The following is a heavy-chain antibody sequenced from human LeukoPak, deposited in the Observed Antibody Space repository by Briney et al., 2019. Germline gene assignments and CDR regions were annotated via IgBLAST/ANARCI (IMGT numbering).Heavy chain of an antibody. Sequence: PGGSLRLSCAASGFTVSSNYMTWVRQAPGKGLEWVSVIYKSAITYYADTVKGRFTISRDNSKNTLYLQMNSLRAEDTAVYYCARVPGFIWGQGTLVTVSS. CDR3: ARVPGFI. J-gene: IGHJ4*02. V-gene: IGHV3-53*01. D-gene: IGHD3-10*01. CDR1: GFTVSSNY. CDR2: IYKSAIT.